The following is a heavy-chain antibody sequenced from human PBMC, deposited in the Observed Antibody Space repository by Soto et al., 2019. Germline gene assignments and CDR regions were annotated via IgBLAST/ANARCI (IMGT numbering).Heavy chain of an antibody. Sequence: GASVKVSCKASGYTFTSYGISWVRQAPAQGLEWMGWMNPNHGNTDYAQKLQGRVTMTTNTSISTAYMELSSLRSEDTAVYYCARELRFQSKGYYYYMDVWGKGTTVTVSS. J-gene: IGHJ6*03. CDR2: MNPNHGNT. D-gene: IGHD1-7*01. V-gene: IGHV1-8*02. CDR1: GYTFTSYG. CDR3: ARELRFQSKGYYYYMDV.